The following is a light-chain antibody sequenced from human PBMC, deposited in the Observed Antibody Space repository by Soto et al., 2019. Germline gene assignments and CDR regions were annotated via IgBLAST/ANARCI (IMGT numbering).Light chain of an antibody. Sequence: DIQMTQSPSSLSASVGDRVTITCRASQSISNYLNWYQQKPGKPPKILIYAASSLQSGVPSRFSGSGSGTDFTLTISRLQPDDFETYYCHQYHNFPRTFGQGTKVDIK. V-gene: IGKV1-39*01. CDR2: AAS. J-gene: IGKJ1*01. CDR1: QSISNY. CDR3: HQYHNFPRT.